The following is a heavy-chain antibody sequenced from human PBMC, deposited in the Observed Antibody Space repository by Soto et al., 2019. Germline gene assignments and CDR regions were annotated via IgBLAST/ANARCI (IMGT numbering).Heavy chain of an antibody. CDR2: ISYDGSNK. CDR3: ARDPLATMVRGVIGAFDI. J-gene: IGHJ3*02. CDR1: GFTFSSYA. Sequence: GGSLRLSCAASGFTFSSYAMHWVRQAPGKGLEWVAVISYDGSNKYYADSVKGRFTLSRDNSKNTLYLQMNSLRAEDTAVYYCARDPLATMVRGVIGAFDIWGQGTMVTVSS. V-gene: IGHV3-30-3*01. D-gene: IGHD3-10*01.